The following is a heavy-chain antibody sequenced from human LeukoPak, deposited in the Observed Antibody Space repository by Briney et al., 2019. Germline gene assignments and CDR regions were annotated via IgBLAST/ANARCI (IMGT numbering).Heavy chain of an antibody. CDR1: GFTFSSYG. CDR2: ISGSGGST. V-gene: IGHV3-23*01. Sequence: PGGSLRLSCAASGFTFSSYGMSWVRQAPGKGLEWVSAISGSGGSTYYADSVKGRFTISRDNSKNTLYLQMNSLRAEDTAVYYCARDLLIYDSSGYYGFDYWGQGTLVTVSS. J-gene: IGHJ4*02. D-gene: IGHD3-22*01. CDR3: ARDLLIYDSSGYYGFDY.